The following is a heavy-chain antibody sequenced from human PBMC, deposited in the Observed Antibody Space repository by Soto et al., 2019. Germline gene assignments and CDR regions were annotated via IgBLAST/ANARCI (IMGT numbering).Heavy chain of an antibody. CDR1: GFTFSSYA. Sequence: GGSLRLSCAASGFTFSSYAMSWVRQAPGRGLEWVSSITGSGDNIYHADSVKGRFMISRDNSKNTLYLQMNSLRAEDTAVYYCAKGLQQLGPRDYFDYWGQGTLVTVSS. D-gene: IGHD6-13*01. V-gene: IGHV3-23*01. CDR3: AKGLQQLGPRDYFDY. CDR2: ITGSGDNI. J-gene: IGHJ4*02.